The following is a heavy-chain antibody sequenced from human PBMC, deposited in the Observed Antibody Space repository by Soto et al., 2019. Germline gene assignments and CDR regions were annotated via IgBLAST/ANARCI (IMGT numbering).Heavy chain of an antibody. CDR1: GFTFSSYA. D-gene: IGHD2-2*01. Sequence: EVQLLESGGGLVQPGGSLRLSCAASGFTFSSYAMSWVRQAPGKGLEWVSAISGSGGSTYYADSVKGRFTISRDNSKNTLYLQMNSLRAEDTAVYYCAKDAFVVVPAAIAISNYYYYYGMDVWGQGTTVTVSS. V-gene: IGHV3-23*01. CDR2: ISGSGGST. CDR3: AKDAFVVVPAAIAISNYYYYYGMDV. J-gene: IGHJ6*02.